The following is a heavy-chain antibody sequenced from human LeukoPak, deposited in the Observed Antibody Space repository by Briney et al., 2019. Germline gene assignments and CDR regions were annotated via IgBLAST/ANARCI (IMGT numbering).Heavy chain of an antibody. Sequence: ASVKVSCKASGYTFTGYYMHWVRQAPGQGLEWMGWINPNTGDTKYAQKLQGRVTMTTDTSTSTAYMELRSLRSDDTAVYYCARYGRWGQRAFDIWGQGTMVTVSS. CDR2: INPNTGDT. CDR3: ARYGRWGQRAFDI. V-gene: IGHV1-2*02. D-gene: IGHD5-24*01. CDR1: GYTFTGYY. J-gene: IGHJ3*02.